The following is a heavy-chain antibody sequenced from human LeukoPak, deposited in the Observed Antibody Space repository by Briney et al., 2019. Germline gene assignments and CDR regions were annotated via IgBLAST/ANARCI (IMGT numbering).Heavy chain of an antibody. D-gene: IGHD4-17*01. J-gene: IGHJ3*02. CDR2: IKQDGSEK. CDR1: GFTFSSHW. Sequence: GGSLRLSCAASGFTFSSHWMSWVRQAPGKGLEWVANIKQDGSEKYYVDSVKGRFTISRDNAKNSLYLQMNSLRAEDTAVYYCARGLSTTVTGDAFDIWGQGTMVTVSS. V-gene: IGHV3-7*01. CDR3: ARGLSTTVTGDAFDI.